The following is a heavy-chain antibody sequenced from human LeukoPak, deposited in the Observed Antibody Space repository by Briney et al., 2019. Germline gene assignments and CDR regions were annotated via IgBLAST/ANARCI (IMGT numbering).Heavy chain of an antibody. V-gene: IGHV3-9*01. Sequence: GGSLTLSCAPSGFTFDDYAMHWLRQAPGKGLEWVSGISWNSGSIGYADSVKGRFTISRDNAKNSLYLQMHSQRAEDTALYYCAKAPGGGETFPGWFHPWGQGPRAPVSS. D-gene: IGHD3-16*01. CDR3: AKAPGGGETFPGWFHP. CDR2: ISWNSGSI. CDR1: GFTFDDYA. J-gene: IGHJ5*02.